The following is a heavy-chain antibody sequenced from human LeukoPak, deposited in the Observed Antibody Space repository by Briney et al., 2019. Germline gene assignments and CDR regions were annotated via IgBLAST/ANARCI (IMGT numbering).Heavy chain of an antibody. CDR1: GGTFDNYV. CDR3: ARGGMITFGGVIKAAFDI. Sequence: ASVKVSCKASGGTFDNYVFSWVRQAPGQGLEWLGIINPSGGSTSYAQKFQGRVTMTRDTSTSTVYMELSSLRSEDTAVYYCARGGMITFGGVIKAAFDIWGQGTMVTVSS. D-gene: IGHD3-16*02. CDR2: INPSGGST. V-gene: IGHV1-46*02. J-gene: IGHJ3*02.